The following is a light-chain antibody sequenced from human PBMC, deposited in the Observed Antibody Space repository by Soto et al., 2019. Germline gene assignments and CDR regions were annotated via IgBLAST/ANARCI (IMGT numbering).Light chain of an antibody. CDR3: QYYNDYCWT. J-gene: IGKJ1*01. CDR1: QSISSW. V-gene: IGKV1-5*03. CDR2: KTS. Sequence: DIQLTQSPSTLSASVGDRVTITCRASQSISSWLAWYQQKPGKAPNLLIYKTSNLESGVPSRFSGSGSGPEFTLTISSLQPDDFATYYCQYYNDYCWTFGQGTKVEIK.